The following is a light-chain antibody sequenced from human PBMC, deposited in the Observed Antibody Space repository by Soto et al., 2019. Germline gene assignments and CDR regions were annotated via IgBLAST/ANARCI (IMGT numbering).Light chain of an antibody. CDR2: EVS. V-gene: IGLV2-8*01. CDR1: SSDVGGYNY. J-gene: IGLJ2*01. CDR3: SSYAGSNTPVV. Sequence: QSALTQPPSASGSPGQSVTISCTGTSSDVGGYNYVSWYQQYPGKAPKLMIYEVSKRPSGVPDRFSGSKSGNTASLTVSGLQAEDEADYYCSSYAGSNTPVVLGGGTQLTVL.